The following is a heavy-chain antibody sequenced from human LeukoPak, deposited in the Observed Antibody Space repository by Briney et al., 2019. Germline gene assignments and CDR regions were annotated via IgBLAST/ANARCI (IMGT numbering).Heavy chain of an antibody. Sequence: GGSLRLSCAASGFTFSSYWMTWVRQAPGKGLEWVGFIRSKAYGGTTEYVASVKGRFTISRDDSKSIAYLQMNSLKTEDTAVYYCTTWQDYYDSSGYYSYYYYGMDVWGQGTTVTVSS. V-gene: IGHV3-49*04. J-gene: IGHJ6*02. CDR1: GFTFSSYW. CDR3: TTWQDYYDSSGYYSYYYYGMDV. D-gene: IGHD3-22*01. CDR2: IRSKAYGGTT.